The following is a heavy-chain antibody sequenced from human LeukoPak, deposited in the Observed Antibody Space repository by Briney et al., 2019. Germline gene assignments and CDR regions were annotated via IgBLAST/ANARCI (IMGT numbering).Heavy chain of an antibody. CDR2: ISYDGSNK. D-gene: IGHD2-2*01. Sequence: GGSLRLSCAASGFTFSSYGMHWVRQAPGKGLEWVAVISYDGSNKYYADSVKGRFTISRDNSKNTLYLQMNSLRAEDTAVYYCARGRMGYCSSTSCYRWFDPWGQGTLVTVSS. CDR1: GFTFSSYG. J-gene: IGHJ5*02. V-gene: IGHV3-30*03. CDR3: ARGRMGYCSSTSCYRWFDP.